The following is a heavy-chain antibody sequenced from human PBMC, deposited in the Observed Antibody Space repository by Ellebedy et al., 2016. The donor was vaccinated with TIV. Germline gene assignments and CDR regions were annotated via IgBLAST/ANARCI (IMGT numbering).Heavy chain of an antibody. CDR1: GFTFSSYA. CDR3: AKISPTHRGAFDI. V-gene: IGHV3-23*01. CDR2: FGGRSTTT. D-gene: IGHD3-3*02. J-gene: IGHJ3*02. Sequence: GGSLRLSXEASGFTFSSYAMSWLRQAPGKGLEWVSVFGGRSTTTYYADSVKGRFNISRDNSKNTLFLQMNSLRGDDTARYYCAKISPTHRGAFDIWGQGTMVTVSS.